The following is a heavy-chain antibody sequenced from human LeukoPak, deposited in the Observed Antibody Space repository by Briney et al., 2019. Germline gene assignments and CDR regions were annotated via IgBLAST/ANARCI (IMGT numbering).Heavy chain of an antibody. D-gene: IGHD4-17*01. CDR3: ARDPYGDYSYYYYYGMDV. J-gene: IGHJ6*02. CDR1: GGSIRSGDYY. CDR2: IYYSGST. Sequence: PSQTLSLTCTVSGGSIRSGDYYWSWIRQPPGKGLEWIGYIYYSGSTYYNPSLKSRVTISVDASKNQFSLKLSSVTAADTAVYYCARDPYGDYSYYYYYGMDVWGQGTTVTVSS. V-gene: IGHV4-30-4*01.